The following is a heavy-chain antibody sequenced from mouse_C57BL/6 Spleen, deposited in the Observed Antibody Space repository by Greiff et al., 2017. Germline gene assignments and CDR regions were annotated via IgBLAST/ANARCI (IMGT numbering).Heavy chain of an antibody. CDR3: ARRGNPYAMDY. J-gene: IGHJ4*01. CDR1: GFTFSSYG. V-gene: IGHV5-6*02. Sequence: EVKLMESGGDLVKPGGSLKLSCAASGFTFSSYGMSWVRQTPDKRLEWVATISSGGSYTYYPDSVKGRFTISRDNAKNTLYRQMSSLKSEDTAMYYCARRGNPYAMDYWGQGTSVTVSS. D-gene: IGHD2-1*01. CDR2: ISSGGSYT.